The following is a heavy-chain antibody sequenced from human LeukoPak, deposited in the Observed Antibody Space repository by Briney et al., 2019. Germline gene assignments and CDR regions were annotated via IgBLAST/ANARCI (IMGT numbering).Heavy chain of an antibody. Sequence: PSETLSLTCTVSGGSISSSSYYWGWIRQPPGKGLEWIGSIYYSGSTYYNPSLKSRVTISVDTSNYHFSLKLSFVTAADTAIYYCARVAQYLVGASSTAFFEYWGQGTLVTVSS. CDR3: ARVAQYLVGASSTAFFEY. V-gene: IGHV4-39*07. CDR2: IYYSGST. D-gene: IGHD1-26*01. J-gene: IGHJ4*02. CDR1: GGSISSSSYY.